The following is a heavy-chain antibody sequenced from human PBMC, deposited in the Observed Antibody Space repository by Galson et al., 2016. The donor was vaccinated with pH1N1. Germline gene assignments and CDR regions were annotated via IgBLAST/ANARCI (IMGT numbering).Heavy chain of an antibody. V-gene: IGHV3-7*01. CDR1: GFTFSTYW. Sequence: SLRLSCADSGFTFSTYWLTWVRQIPGKGLQWLANIKQDGSEKHYVDSVKGRFTISRDNAKNSLDLQMNSLRAEDTAVYYCARERAGAFHLWGQGTMGIVSA. CDR3: ARERAGAFHL. CDR2: IKQDGSEK. J-gene: IGHJ3*01.